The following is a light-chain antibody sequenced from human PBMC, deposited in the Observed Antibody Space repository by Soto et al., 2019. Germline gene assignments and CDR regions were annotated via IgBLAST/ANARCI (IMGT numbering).Light chain of an antibody. CDR2: DVS. J-gene: IGLJ1*01. V-gene: IGLV2-14*01. CDR1: SNDVGGYNY. Sequence: QSVLTQPASVSGSPGQSITISCTGNSNDVGGYNYVSWYQQHPGKAPKLMIYDVSNRPSGVSNRFSGSKSGNTASLTISGLQAEDEADYYCNSWTSSSTYVFGTGTKVTVL. CDR3: NSWTSSSTYV.